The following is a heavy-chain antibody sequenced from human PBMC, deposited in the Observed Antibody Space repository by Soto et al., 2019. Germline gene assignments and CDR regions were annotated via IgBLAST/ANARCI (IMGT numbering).Heavy chain of an antibody. V-gene: IGHV1-69*13. D-gene: IGHD6-6*01. CDR2: IIPIFGTA. J-gene: IGHJ6*02. Sequence: SVKVSCKASGGTFSSYAISWVRQAPGQGLEWMGGIIPIFGTANYAQKFQGRVTITADESTSTAYMELSSLRSEDTAVYYCARLNRELVSIYYYYSGMDVWGQGTTVTVSS. CDR1: GGTFSSYA. CDR3: ARLNRELVSIYYYYSGMDV.